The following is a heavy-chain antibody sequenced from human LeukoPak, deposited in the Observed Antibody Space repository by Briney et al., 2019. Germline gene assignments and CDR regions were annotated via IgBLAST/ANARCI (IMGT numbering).Heavy chain of an antibody. CDR3: AKDAYCSGGSCYASWFDP. D-gene: IGHD2-15*01. V-gene: IGHV3-30*04. CDR1: GFTFSDHA. J-gene: IGHJ5*02. CDR2: ISYHARDQ. Sequence: GGSLRLSCTASGFTFSDHAMHWVRQAPGKGLEWVTVISYHARDQFYADSVKGRFTISRDNSKNTLYLQMKSLRAEDTAVYYCAKDAYCSGGSCYASWFDPWGQGTLVTVSS.